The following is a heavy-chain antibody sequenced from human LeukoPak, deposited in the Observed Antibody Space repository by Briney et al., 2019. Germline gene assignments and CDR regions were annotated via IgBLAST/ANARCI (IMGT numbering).Heavy chain of an antibody. CDR1: GDSVSSKSAS. CDR3: ARGTGSLDY. D-gene: IGHD1-26*01. CDR2: TYSRSKWFN. Sequence: SQTLSLTCAISGDSVSSKSASWNWIGQSPSRGLEWLGRTYSRSKWFNDYAVSVKSRITINPDTSKNQFSLHLSSVTPDDTAVYYCARGTGSLDYWGQGTLVTVSS. V-gene: IGHV6-1*01. J-gene: IGHJ4*02.